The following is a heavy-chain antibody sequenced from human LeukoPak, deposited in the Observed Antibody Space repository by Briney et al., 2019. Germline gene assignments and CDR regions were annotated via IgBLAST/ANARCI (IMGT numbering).Heavy chain of an antibody. J-gene: IGHJ4*02. V-gene: IGHV3-23*01. Sequence: GGSLRLSCAASGFTFSSYAMSWVRRAPGKGLEWVSAISGSGGSTYYADSVKGRFTISRDNSKNTLYLQMNSLRAEDTAVYYCANLLLVAGKKMPFDYWGQGTLVTVSS. CDR2: ISGSGGST. CDR3: ANLLLVAGKKMPFDY. CDR1: GFTFSSYA. D-gene: IGHD6-19*01.